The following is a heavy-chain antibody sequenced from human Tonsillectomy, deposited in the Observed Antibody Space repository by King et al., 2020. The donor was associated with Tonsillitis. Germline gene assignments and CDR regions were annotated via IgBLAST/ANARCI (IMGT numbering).Heavy chain of an antibody. D-gene: IGHD6-13*01. CDR1: GGSFSGYY. V-gene: IGHV4-34*01. CDR3: ARGPEEEQQLVGDWFDP. CDR2: INHSGST. Sequence: VQLQQWGAGLLKPSETLSLTCAVYGGSFSGYYCSWIRQPPGKGLEWIGEINHSGSTNYNPSLKSRVTISVDTSKNQFSLKIGSVTAADTAVYYCARGPEEEQQLVGDWFDPWGQGTLVTVSS. J-gene: IGHJ5*02.